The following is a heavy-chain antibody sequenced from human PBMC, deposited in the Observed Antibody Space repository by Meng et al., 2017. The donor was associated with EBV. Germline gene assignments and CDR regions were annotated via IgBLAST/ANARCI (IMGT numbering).Heavy chain of an antibody. D-gene: IGHD1-26*01. J-gene: IGHJ5*02. V-gene: IGHV3-30*03. CDR2: LPSDGGNT. CDR3: ARDLSGRFDP. Sequence: GGSGGGVVQPGRSLRLSCAASGFTFSGDGMFWVRQAPGKGPEWVAILPSDGGNTYYSDSVKGRFTISRDNSKKTLYLQMNSLRAEDTAVYYCARDLSGRFDPWGQGTLVTVSS. CDR1: GFTFSGDG.